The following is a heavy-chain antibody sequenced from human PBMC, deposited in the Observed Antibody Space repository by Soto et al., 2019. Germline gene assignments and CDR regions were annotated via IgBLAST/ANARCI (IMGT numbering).Heavy chain of an antibody. J-gene: IGHJ4*02. CDR2: ISGSGGST. Sequence: GGSLRLSCAASGFTFSSYAMSWVRQAPGKGLEWVSAISGSGGSTYYADSVKGRTTISRENSKNTLYLQMNSQRAEDTAVYYCAILEVAGTMSLDDWGQGTLVTVSS. CDR1: GFTFSSYA. CDR3: AILEVAGTMSLDD. D-gene: IGHD6-19*01. V-gene: IGHV3-23*01.